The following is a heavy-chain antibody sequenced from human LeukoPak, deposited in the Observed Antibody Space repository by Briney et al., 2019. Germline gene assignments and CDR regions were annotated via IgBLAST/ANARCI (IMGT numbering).Heavy chain of an antibody. CDR2: IYYSGST. V-gene: IGHV4-39*07. CDR1: GGSISSSSYY. J-gene: IGHJ4*02. Sequence: SETLSLTCTVSGGSISSSSYYWGWIRQPPGKGLEWIGSIYYSGSTNYNPSLKSRVTISVDTSKNQFSLKLSSVTAADTAVYYCARSPTYYYDSSGYHFDYWGQGTLVTVSS. D-gene: IGHD3-22*01. CDR3: ARSPTYYYDSSGYHFDY.